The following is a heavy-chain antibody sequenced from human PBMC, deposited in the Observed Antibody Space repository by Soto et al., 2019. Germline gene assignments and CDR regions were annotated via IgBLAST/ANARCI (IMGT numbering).Heavy chain of an antibody. V-gene: IGHV3-7*05. Sequence: GGSLRLSCTASGFTFTIYWMSWVRQAPGKGLEWVANIKQDGSEKYYVDSVKGRFTISRDNARNSLYLQMNSLRVEDTAVYYCARDSYYYGMDVWGQGTTVTVSS. CDR1: GFTFTIYW. CDR2: IKQDGSEK. J-gene: IGHJ6*02. CDR3: ARDSYYYGMDV.